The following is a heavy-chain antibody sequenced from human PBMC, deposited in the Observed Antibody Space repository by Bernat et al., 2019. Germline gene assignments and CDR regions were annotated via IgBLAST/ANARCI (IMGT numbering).Heavy chain of an antibody. J-gene: IGHJ4*02. D-gene: IGHD2-15*01. CDR1: GGSISSSSYY. Sequence: QLQLQESGPGLVKPSETLSLTCTVSGGSISSSSYYWGWIRQPPGKGLEWIGSIYYSGSTHYNPSLKSRVTISVDTSKNQFSLKLSSVTAADTAVYYCARRCSGGSCYAFDYWGQGTLVTVSS. V-gene: IGHV4-39*01. CDR2: IYYSGST. CDR3: ARRCSGGSCYAFDY.